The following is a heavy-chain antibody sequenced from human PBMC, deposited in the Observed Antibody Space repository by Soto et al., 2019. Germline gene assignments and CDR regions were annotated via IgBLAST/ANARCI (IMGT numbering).Heavy chain of an antibody. J-gene: IGHJ6*02. V-gene: IGHV5-10-1*01. Sequence: GESLKISCKGSGYSFTSYWISWVRQMPGKGLEWMGRIDPSDSYTNYSPSFQGHVTISADKPISTAYLQWSSLKASDTAMYYCARLPAAKYYYYGMDVWGQGTTVTVSS. CDR1: GYSFTSYW. CDR3: ARLPAAKYYYYGMDV. CDR2: IDPSDSYT. D-gene: IGHD2-2*01.